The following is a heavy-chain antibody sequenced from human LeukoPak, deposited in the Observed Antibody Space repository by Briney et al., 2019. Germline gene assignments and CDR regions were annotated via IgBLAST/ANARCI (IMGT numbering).Heavy chain of an antibody. CDR1: GGSISSYY. J-gene: IGHJ4*02. V-gene: IGHV4-59*01. Sequence: SETLSLTCTVSGGSISSYYWSWIRQPPGKGLEWIGYIYYSGSTNYNPSLKSRVTISVDTSKNQFSLKLGSVTAADTAVYYCASSYDYVWGSYAFDYWGQGTLVTVSS. CDR2: IYYSGST. CDR3: ASSYDYVWGSYAFDY. D-gene: IGHD3-16*01.